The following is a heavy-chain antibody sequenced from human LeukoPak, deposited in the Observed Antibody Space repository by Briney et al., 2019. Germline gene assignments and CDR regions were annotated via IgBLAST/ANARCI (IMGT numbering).Heavy chain of an antibody. J-gene: IGHJ5*02. CDR3: ASLYYYDSSGYPAAHNWFDP. V-gene: IGHV4-34*01. CDR2: INQSGST. Sequence: SETLSLTCAVYGGSFSGYYWSWIRQPPGKGLEWIGEINQSGSTNYNPSLKSRVTISVDTSKNQFSLKLSSVTAADTAVYYCASLYYYDSSGYPAAHNWFDPWGQGTLVTVSS. D-gene: IGHD3-22*01. CDR1: GGSFSGYY.